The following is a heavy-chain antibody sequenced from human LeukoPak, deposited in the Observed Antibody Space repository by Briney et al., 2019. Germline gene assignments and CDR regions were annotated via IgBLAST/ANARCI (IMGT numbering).Heavy chain of an antibody. Sequence: GGSLRLSCAASGFSLSDYYMSWVRQAPGKGLEWVSYISSSRSYTNNADSVKGRFTVFRDNAKNLVFLQMNRLRVEDTAVYYCARDRGDSGSSDYWGQGTLVTVSS. CDR1: GFSLSDYY. D-gene: IGHD3-10*01. J-gene: IGHJ4*02. CDR2: ISSSRSYT. CDR3: ARDRGDSGSSDY. V-gene: IGHV3-11*06.